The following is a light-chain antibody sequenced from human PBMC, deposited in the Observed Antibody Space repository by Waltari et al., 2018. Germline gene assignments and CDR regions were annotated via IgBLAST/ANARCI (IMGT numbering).Light chain of an antibody. V-gene: IGKV1-33*01. CDR1: QRINNF. CDR3: QQYHTLPIT. Sequence: DIQMTQSPYSLSASVGDRVTITCQASQRINNFLNWYQQKPGKAPKLLIYDASNLETGVPSRFRGSGSGTDFSFTIESLQPEDIATYYCQQYHTLPITFGQGTRLEI. J-gene: IGKJ5*01. CDR2: DAS.